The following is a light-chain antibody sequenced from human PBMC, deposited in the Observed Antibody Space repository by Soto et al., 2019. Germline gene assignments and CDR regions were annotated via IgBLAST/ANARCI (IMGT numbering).Light chain of an antibody. CDR2: GAS. V-gene: IGKV3-20*01. J-gene: IGKJ1*01. CDR3: QQYGGSPT. CDR1: QSVSSY. Sequence: EIVLTQSPATLSLSPGQRATLSCRASQSVSSYLAWYQQRAGQPPRLLIYGASSRASGIPDRFSGGGSGTDFTLTISRLEPEDFAVYLCQQYGGSPTFGQGTTVDIK.